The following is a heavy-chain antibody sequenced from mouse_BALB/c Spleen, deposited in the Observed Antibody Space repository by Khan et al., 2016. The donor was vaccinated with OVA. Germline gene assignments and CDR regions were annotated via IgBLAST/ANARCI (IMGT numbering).Heavy chain of an antibody. J-gene: IGHJ1*01. CDR2: INTYTGEP. CDR1: GYTFTNYG. CDR3: SRIASYCCFDV. V-gene: IGHV9-1*02. Sequence: QIQLLQSGPELKKPGETVKISCKASGYTFTNYGMNWVKQAPGKGLKWMGWINTYTGEPTYADDFKGRFVFSLETSASTAYLQMSTLKNEDMTTYSCSRIASYCCFDVWGAGTTVTVSS.